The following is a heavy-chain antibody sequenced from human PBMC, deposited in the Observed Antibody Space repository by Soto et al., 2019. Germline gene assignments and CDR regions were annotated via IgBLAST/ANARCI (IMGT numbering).Heavy chain of an antibody. CDR1: GDSVSSNSAA. D-gene: IGHD7-27*01. CDR3: ARDYLLTGDGGGFDY. Sequence: KQSQTLSLTCAISGDSVSSNSAAWNWIRQSPSRGLEWLGRTYYRSKWYNDYAVSVKSRITINPDTSKNQFSLQLNSVTPEGTAVYYCARDYLLTGDGGGFDYWGQGTLVTVSS. V-gene: IGHV6-1*01. J-gene: IGHJ4*02. CDR2: TYYRSKWYN.